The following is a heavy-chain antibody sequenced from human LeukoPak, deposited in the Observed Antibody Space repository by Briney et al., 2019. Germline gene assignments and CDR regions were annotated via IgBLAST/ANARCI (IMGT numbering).Heavy chain of an antibody. Sequence: SETLSLTCAVYGGSFSGYYWRWVRQPPGKGLEWIGEIYHSGSTNYNPSLKSRVTISVDKSKNQFSLKLSSVTAADTAVYYCARRAVFIGVGVPRDWGQGTLVTVSS. CDR3: ARRAVFIGVGVPRD. CDR2: IYHSGST. CDR1: GGSFSGYY. D-gene: IGHD2-2*01. J-gene: IGHJ1*01. V-gene: IGHV4-34*01.